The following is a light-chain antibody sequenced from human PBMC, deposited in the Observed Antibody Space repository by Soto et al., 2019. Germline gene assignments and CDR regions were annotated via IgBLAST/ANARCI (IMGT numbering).Light chain of an antibody. CDR1: QSVSSN. J-gene: IGKJ3*01. V-gene: IGKV3D-15*01. CDR2: GAS. Sequence: EIVLTQSPATLSVSPGERAALSCRASQSVSSNLAWYQQKPGQPPRLLIFGASTRATGIPARFSGSGSEAEFTLTISSLQSEDFAVYYCQQYGSSPPFTFGPGTKVDIK. CDR3: QQYGSSPPFT.